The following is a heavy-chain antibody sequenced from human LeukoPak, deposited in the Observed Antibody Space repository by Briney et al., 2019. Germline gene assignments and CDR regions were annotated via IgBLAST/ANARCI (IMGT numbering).Heavy chain of an antibody. Sequence: GGSLRLSCAASGFTFSSYGMHWVRQAPGKGLEWVAFIRYDGSNKYYADSVKGRFTISRDNSKNTLYLEMNSLRAEDTAVYYCARARTWELLGEIDYWGQGTLVTVSS. J-gene: IGHJ4*02. CDR1: GFTFSSYG. D-gene: IGHD1-26*01. V-gene: IGHV3-30*02. CDR2: IRYDGSNK. CDR3: ARARTWELLGEIDY.